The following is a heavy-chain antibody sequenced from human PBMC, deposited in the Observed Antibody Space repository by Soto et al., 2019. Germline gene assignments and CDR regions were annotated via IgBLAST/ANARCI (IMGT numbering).Heavy chain of an antibody. CDR3: GKGRLMSSSWNDPVDI. CDR1: GFNFSSYA. CDR2: ISGRGGST. V-gene: IGHV3-23*01. J-gene: IGHJ3*02. D-gene: IGHD6-13*01. Sequence: EVQLLESGGGLVQPGGSLRLSCAASGFNFSSYAMSWVRQAPGKGLEWLSAISGRGGSTFYADSVKGRFTISRDNSKNTLYLQMNSLRAEDTGVDYCGKGRLMSSSWNDPVDIWGQGTLVTV.